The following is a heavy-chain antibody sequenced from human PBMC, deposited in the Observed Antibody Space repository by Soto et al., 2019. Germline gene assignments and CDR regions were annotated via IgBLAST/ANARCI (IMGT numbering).Heavy chain of an antibody. CDR1: GGSITSSSYY. CDR2: IYYTGST. Sequence: SETLSLTCTVSGGSITSSSYYWGWIRQPPGKGLELIGSIYYTGSTYYNPSLKSRVTISVDTSKNQFSLKLSSVTAADTAVYYCARSVDTAMAPFDYWGQGTLVTVSS. J-gene: IGHJ4*02. D-gene: IGHD5-18*01. CDR3: ARSVDTAMAPFDY. V-gene: IGHV4-39*01.